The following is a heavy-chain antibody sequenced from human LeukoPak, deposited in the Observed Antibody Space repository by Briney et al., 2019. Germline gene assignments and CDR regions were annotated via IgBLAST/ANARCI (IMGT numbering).Heavy chain of an antibody. CDR3: ASLPDYYDSSGSYFDY. Sequence: SETLSLTCTVSGGSISSYYWSWIRQPPGKGLEWIGYIYYSGSTNYNPSLKSRVTISVDTSKNQFSLKLSSVTAADTAVYYCASLPDYYDSSGSYFDYWGQGTLVTVSS. D-gene: IGHD3-22*01. CDR1: GGSISSYY. V-gene: IGHV4-59*01. J-gene: IGHJ4*02. CDR2: IYYSGST.